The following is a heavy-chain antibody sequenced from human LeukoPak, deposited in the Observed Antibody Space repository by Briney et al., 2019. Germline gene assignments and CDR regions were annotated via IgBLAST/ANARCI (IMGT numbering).Heavy chain of an antibody. Sequence: SETLSLTCTVSGGSISSSSYYWGWIRQPPGKGLEWIGSIYYSGSTYYNPSLKSRVTISVDTSKNQFSLKLSSVTAADTAVYYCARDRPVHWFDPWGQGTLVTVSS. J-gene: IGHJ5*02. V-gene: IGHV4-39*07. CDR1: GGSISSSSYY. D-gene: IGHD6-6*01. CDR2: IYYSGST. CDR3: ARDRPVHWFDP.